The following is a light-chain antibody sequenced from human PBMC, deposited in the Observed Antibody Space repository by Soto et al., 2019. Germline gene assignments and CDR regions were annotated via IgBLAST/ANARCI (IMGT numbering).Light chain of an antibody. CDR3: QSYDSSLSGSV. Sequence: QSVLKQPPSVPGAPGQRVTISCTGSSSNIGATYHVHWYQQLPGTAPKLLIYGNSNRPSGVPDRFSGSKSGTSASLAITGLQAGDEADYYCQSYDSSLSGSVFGGGTKLTVL. V-gene: IGLV1-40*01. CDR1: SSNIGATYH. CDR2: GNS. J-gene: IGLJ3*02.